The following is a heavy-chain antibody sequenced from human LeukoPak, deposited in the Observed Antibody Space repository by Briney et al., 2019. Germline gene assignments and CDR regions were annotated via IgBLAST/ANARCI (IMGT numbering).Heavy chain of an antibody. Sequence: GGSLRLSCAASGFTISSYGMNWVRQAPLKGLEWVSVIFGSGDTTYYADSVKGRFTISRDKSKNTLYLQMHSLRVEDTAVYYCAKDQKPDSGYDIDHWGQGTLVTVSS. V-gene: IGHV3-23*01. CDR2: IFGSGDTT. CDR3: AKDQKPDSGYDIDH. CDR1: GFTISSYG. D-gene: IGHD5-12*01. J-gene: IGHJ4*02.